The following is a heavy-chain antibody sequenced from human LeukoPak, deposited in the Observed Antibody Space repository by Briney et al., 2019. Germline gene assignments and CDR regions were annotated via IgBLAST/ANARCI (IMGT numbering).Heavy chain of an antibody. V-gene: IGHV3-21*01. CDR3: ARNVLFNGVLFDY. D-gene: IGHD3-16*01. J-gene: IGHJ4*02. CDR2: ISSSSSYI. CDR1: GFTFSSYS. Sequence: GGSLRLSCAASGFTFSSYSMNWVRQAPGKGLEWVSSISSSSSYIYYADSVKGRFTISRDNAKNSLYLQMNSLRAEDTAVYYCARNVLFNGVLFDYWGQGTLVTVSS.